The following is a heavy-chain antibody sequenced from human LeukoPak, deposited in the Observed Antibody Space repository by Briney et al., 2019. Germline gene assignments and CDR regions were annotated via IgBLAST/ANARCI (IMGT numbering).Heavy chain of an antibody. CDR2: IKQDGSEK. Sequence: PGRSLRLSCAASGFTFSSYWMSWVRQAPGKGLEWVANIKQDGSEKYYVDSVKGRFTISRDNAQNSLYLQMNSLRADDTAVYYCARRCTSGWYFGYWGQGTLVTVSS. V-gene: IGHV3-7*01. J-gene: IGHJ4*02. CDR3: ARRCTSGWYFGY. CDR1: GFTFSSYW. D-gene: IGHD6-19*01.